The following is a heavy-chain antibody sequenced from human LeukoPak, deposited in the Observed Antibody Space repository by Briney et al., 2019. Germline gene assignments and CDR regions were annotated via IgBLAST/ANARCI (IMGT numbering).Heavy chain of an antibody. J-gene: IGHJ4*02. CDR3: ARDPVTFGGVIAPLDY. D-gene: IGHD3-16*02. CDR2: IIPILGIA. CDR1: GGTFSSYA. V-gene: IGHV1-69*04. Sequence: ASVTVSFTASGGTFSSYAISWVRQAPGQGVEWMGRIIPILGIANYAQKFQGRVTITADKSTSTAYMELSSLRSEDTAVYYCARDPVTFGGVIAPLDYWGQGTLVTVSS.